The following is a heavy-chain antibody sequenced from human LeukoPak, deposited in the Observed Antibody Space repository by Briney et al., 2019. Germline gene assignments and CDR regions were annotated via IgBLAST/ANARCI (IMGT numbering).Heavy chain of an antibody. V-gene: IGHV3-23*01. Sequence: GGSLRLSCAASGFTFSGSAMHWVRQAPGKGLEWVSAISGSGGSTYYADSVKGRFTISRDNSKNTLYLQMNSLRAEDTAVYYCAKVKQQLGFDYWGQGTLVTVSS. D-gene: IGHD6-13*01. J-gene: IGHJ4*02. CDR3: AKVKQQLGFDY. CDR1: GFTFSGSA. CDR2: ISGSGGST.